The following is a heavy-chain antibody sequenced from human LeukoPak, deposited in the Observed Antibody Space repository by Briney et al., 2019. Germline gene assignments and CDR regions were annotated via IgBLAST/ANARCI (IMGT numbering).Heavy chain of an antibody. Sequence: PSETLSLTCTVSGGSISSSSYYWGWIRQPPGKGLEWIGSIYYSGSTYYNPSLKSRVTISVDTSKNQFSLKLSSVTAADTAVYYCARERMVRGVITPWGQGTLVTVSS. CDR2: IYYSGST. CDR1: GGSISSSSYY. J-gene: IGHJ5*02. V-gene: IGHV4-39*07. D-gene: IGHD3-10*01. CDR3: ARERMVRGVITP.